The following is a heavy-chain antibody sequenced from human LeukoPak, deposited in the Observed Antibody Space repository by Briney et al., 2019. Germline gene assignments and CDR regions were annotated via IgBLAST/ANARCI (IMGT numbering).Heavy chain of an antibody. V-gene: IGHV4-59*01. CDR3: ARGLYGSMDY. Sequence: SETLSLTCTVSDDSITMYYWTWIRQPPGKGLEWIGYVDHTGSTKFNPSLNGRVSIPRDTSNNFFSLRLRSVTAADTAVYYCARGLYGSMDYWGQGTLVTVSS. D-gene: IGHD3-10*01. J-gene: IGHJ4*02. CDR1: DDSITMYY. CDR2: VDHTGST.